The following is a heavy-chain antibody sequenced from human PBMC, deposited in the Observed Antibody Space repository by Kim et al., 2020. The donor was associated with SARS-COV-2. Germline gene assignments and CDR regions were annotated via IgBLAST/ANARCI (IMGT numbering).Heavy chain of an antibody. V-gene: IGHV1-8*01. Sequence: KFQGRVTMTRNTSISTAYMELSSLRSEDTAVYYCARGPHYGSGSSYFDYWGQGTLVTVSS. D-gene: IGHD3-10*01. CDR3: ARGPHYGSGSSYFDY. J-gene: IGHJ4*02.